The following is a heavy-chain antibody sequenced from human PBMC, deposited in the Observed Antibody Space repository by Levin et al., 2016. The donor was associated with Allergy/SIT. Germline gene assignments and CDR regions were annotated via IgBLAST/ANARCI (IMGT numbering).Heavy chain of an antibody. CDR3: ARDTLGAQGDAFDI. Sequence: WIRQPPGKGLEWIGYIYYSGSTNYNPSLKSRVTISVDTSKNQFSLKLSSVTAADTAVYYCARDTLGAQGDAFDIWGQGTMVTVSS. V-gene: IGHV4-59*12. J-gene: IGHJ3*02. CDR2: IYYSGST. D-gene: IGHD4-17*01.